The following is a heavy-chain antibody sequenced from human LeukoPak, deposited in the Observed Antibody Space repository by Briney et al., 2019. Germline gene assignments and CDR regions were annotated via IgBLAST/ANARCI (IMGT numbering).Heavy chain of an antibody. V-gene: IGHV3-48*03. CDR1: GFTFSSYE. J-gene: IGHJ5*02. CDR3: AKGGLVHRFDP. CDR2: ISSSGSTI. Sequence: GGSLRLSCAASGFTFSSYEMNWVRQAPGKGLEWVSYISSSGSTIYYADSVKGRFTISRDNAKNTLYLQMNSLRADDTAVYYCAKGGLVHRFDPWGQGTLVTVSS.